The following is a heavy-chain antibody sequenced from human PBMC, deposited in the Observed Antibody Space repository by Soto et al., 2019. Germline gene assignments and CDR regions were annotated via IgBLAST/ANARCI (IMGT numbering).Heavy chain of an antibody. J-gene: IGHJ6*02. CDR3: ARDHYVYDILTGYGYYYGMDV. CDR1: GGSISSGGYY. Sequence: SETLSLTCTVSGGSISSGGYYWSWIRQHPGKGLEWIGYIYYSGSTYYNPSLKSRVTISVDTSKNQFSLKLSSVAAADTAVYYCARDHYVYDILTGYGYYYGMDVWGQGTLVTVSS. CDR2: IYYSGST. V-gene: IGHV4-30-4*08. D-gene: IGHD3-9*01.